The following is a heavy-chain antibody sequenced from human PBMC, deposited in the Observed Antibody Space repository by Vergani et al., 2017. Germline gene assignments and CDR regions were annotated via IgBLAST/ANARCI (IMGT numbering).Heavy chain of an antibody. J-gene: IGHJ4*02. Sequence: EVQLVQSGAEVKKPGESLKISCKGSGYSFTSYWIGWVRQMPGKGLEWMGIIYPGDSDTRYSPSFQGQVTISADKSISTAYLQWSSLTASDTAMYYCARIPSDLYSCGLQDVRFDYWGQGTLVTVSS. D-gene: IGHD5-18*01. CDR2: IYPGDSDT. CDR3: ARIPSDLYSCGLQDVRFDY. V-gene: IGHV5-51*01. CDR1: GYSFTSYW.